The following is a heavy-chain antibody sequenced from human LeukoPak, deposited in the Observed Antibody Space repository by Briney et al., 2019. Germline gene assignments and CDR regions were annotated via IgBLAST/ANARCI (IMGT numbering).Heavy chain of an antibody. J-gene: IGHJ4*02. Sequence: GGSLRLSCAVSGFTFSSYGISWVRQAPGKGLEWVSAISASGGTTYYADSVKGQFTISRDNSKNTLYLQMNSLRAEDTAVYYCAKTKYYYDSSGYYGPYFDYWGQGTLVTVSS. CDR1: GFTFSSYG. CDR3: AKTKYYYDSSGYYGPYFDY. CDR2: ISASGGTT. V-gene: IGHV3-23*01. D-gene: IGHD3-22*01.